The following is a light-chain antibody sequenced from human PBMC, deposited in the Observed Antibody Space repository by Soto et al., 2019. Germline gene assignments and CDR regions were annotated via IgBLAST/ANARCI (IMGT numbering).Light chain of an antibody. J-gene: IGLJ1*01. CDR2: EVS. CDR1: SSDVGGYNY. V-gene: IGLV2-14*01. Sequence: QSVLTQPASVSGSPGQSITISCTGTSSDVGGYNYVSRYQQHPGKAPKLMLYEVSNRPSGVSNRFSGAKSGNTAALTISGLQAEDEADYYCRSYTSRSTPYGFGTGTKLTVL. CDR3: RSYTSRSTPYG.